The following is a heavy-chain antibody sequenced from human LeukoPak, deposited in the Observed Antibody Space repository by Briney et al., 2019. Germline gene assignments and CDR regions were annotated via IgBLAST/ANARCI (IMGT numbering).Heavy chain of an antibody. D-gene: IGHD6-6*01. J-gene: IGHJ4*02. CDR2: IYHSGST. CDR1: GGSISSGGYS. CDR3: ASSYSSSSFDY. Sequence: SQTLSLTCAVSGGSISSGGYSWSWIRQPPGKGLEWIGYIYHSGSTYYNPSLKRRVTISVDRSKNQFSLKLSSVTAADTAVYYCASSYSSSSFDYWGQGTLVTVSS. V-gene: IGHV4-30-2*01.